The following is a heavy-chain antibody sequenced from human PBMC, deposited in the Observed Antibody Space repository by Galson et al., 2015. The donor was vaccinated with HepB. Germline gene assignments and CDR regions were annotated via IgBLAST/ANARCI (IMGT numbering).Heavy chain of an antibody. V-gene: IGHV2-70*11. J-gene: IGHJ3*02. CDR3: ARTPIVGGGWYGKGAFDI. CDR1: GFSLRTSGMC. Sequence: PALVKPTQTLTLTCTFSGFSLRTSGMCVSWIRQPPGKALEWLARIDWDDDKYYSTSLKTRLTISKDTSKNQVVLTMTNMDPVDTATYYCARTPIVGGGWYGKGAFDIWGQGTMVTVSS. D-gene: IGHD6-19*01. CDR2: IDWDDDK.